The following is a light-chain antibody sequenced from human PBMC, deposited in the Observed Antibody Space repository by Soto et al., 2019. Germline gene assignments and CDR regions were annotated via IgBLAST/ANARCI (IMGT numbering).Light chain of an antibody. CDR1: SSDVGGYNY. V-gene: IGLV2-14*01. Sequence: QSALTQPASVSGSPGQSITISCTGTSSDVGGYNYISWYQQHPGKAPKFIIYDVRNRPSGVSNRFSGSRSGNTASLTISGLQAEDEAAYYCSSYTSSSTVIFGGGPKLTVL. CDR3: SSYTSSSTVI. J-gene: IGLJ2*01. CDR2: DVR.